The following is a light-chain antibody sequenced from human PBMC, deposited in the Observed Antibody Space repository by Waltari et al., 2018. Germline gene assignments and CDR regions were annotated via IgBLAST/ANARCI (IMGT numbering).Light chain of an antibody. CDR3: MQARQTPFT. CDR1: QSLRHLNGYNY. J-gene: IGKJ2*01. Sequence: DIVMPQSPLSLPVTPGEPASIPCRSSQSLRHLNGYNYLDWYLQKPGQSPKRLIYLGSSRASGVPGRFSGSGSGTDFTLLISRVEADDVGVYYCMQARQTPFTFGQGTKLEI. CDR2: LGS. V-gene: IGKV2-28*01.